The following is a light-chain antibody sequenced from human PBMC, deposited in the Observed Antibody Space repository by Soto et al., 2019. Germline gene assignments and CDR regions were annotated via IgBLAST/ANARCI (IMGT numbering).Light chain of an antibody. Sequence: QSVLTQPPSVSAAPGQKVTISCSGSSSNIGNNYVSWYQQLPGTAPKLLISDNNKRPSGIPDRFSGSKSGTSATLGITGLQTGDEADYYCGTWDSSLSVGVFGGGTKVTVL. CDR1: SSNIGNNY. CDR2: DNN. CDR3: GTWDSSLSVGV. V-gene: IGLV1-51*01. J-gene: IGLJ3*02.